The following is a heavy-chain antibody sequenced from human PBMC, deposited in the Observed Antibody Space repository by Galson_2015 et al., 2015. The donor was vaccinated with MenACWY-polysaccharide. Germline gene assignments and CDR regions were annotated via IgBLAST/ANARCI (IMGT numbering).Heavy chain of an antibody. J-gene: IGHJ6*03. CDR3: ARGRGNDYGDFSYYYYMDV. CDR2: INAGNGDT. D-gene: IGHD4-17*01. Sequence: CKASGYTFTNYAMPWVRQAPGQGLAWMGWINAGNGDTTYSQKFQGRVTITRDISARTVSMELSSLTSEDTAVYYCARGRGNDYGDFSYYYYMDVWGKGTTVTVSS. CDR1: GYTFTNYA. V-gene: IGHV1-3*01.